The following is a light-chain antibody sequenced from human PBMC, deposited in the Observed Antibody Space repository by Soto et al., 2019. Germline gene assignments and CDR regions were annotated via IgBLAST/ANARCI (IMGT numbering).Light chain of an antibody. CDR3: QHYNSYPYT. J-gene: IGKJ2*01. CDR1: QDILTW. V-gene: IGKV1-5*03. Sequence: DIQMTQSPSTLSPSVGDSVTITCRASQDILTWLAWYQQKPGKAPKLLIYKASHLQSGVPSRFSGSGSGTEFTLTISSLQPDDFATYYCQHYNSYPYTFGQGTKLEIK. CDR2: KAS.